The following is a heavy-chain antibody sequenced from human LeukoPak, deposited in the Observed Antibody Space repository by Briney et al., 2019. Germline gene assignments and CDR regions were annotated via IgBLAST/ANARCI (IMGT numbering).Heavy chain of an antibody. Sequence: SETLSLTCAVSGGSISSSNWWSWVRQPPGKGLEWIGEIYHSGSTNYNPSLKSRVTISVDKSKNQFSLKLSSVTAADTAVCYCARVGITMDRGVSSYYYYYMDVWGKGTTVTVSS. CDR3: ARVGITMDRGVSSYYYYYMDV. J-gene: IGHJ6*03. D-gene: IGHD3-10*01. CDR1: GGSISSSNW. V-gene: IGHV4-4*02. CDR2: IYHSGST.